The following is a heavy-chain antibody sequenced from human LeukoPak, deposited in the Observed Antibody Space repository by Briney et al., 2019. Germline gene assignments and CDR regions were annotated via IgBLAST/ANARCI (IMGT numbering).Heavy chain of an antibody. D-gene: IGHD1-1*01. Sequence: GGSLRLSCASSGITFSNYWMSWVRQAPGKGLEWVANIKQDGSEKYYVDSVKGRFTISRDNTKNSLYLQMNSLRAEDTAVYYCARVRQLDLFDYWGQGTLVTVSS. CDR1: GITFSNYW. J-gene: IGHJ4*02. V-gene: IGHV3-7*05. CDR3: ARVRQLDLFDY. CDR2: IKQDGSEK.